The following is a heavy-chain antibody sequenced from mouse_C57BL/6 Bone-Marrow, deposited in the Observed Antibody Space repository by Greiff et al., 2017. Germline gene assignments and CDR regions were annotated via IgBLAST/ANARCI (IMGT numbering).Heavy chain of an antibody. Sequence: EVQLQQSGPELVKPGASVKISCKASGYTFTDYYMNWVKQSPGKSLEWIGDINPNNGGTSYNQKFKGKATLTVDKSSSTAYMELRSLTSEDSAVYYCARGTTVVPYWYFDVWGTGTTVTVSS. V-gene: IGHV1-26*01. D-gene: IGHD1-1*01. CDR2: INPNNGGT. CDR3: ARGTTVVPYWYFDV. J-gene: IGHJ1*03. CDR1: GYTFTDYY.